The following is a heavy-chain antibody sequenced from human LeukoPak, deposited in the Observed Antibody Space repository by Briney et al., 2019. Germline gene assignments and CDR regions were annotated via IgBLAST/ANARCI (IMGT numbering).Heavy chain of an antibody. V-gene: IGHV3-30-3*01. Sequence: GGSLRLSCAASGFTFSSYAMSWVRQAPGKGLEWVAVISYDGSNKYYADSVKGRFTISRDNSKNTLYLQMNSLRAEDTAVYYCARELFLVATTPTTGWFDPWGQGTLVTVSS. J-gene: IGHJ5*02. D-gene: IGHD1-26*01. CDR1: GFTFSSYA. CDR2: ISYDGSNK. CDR3: ARELFLVATTPTTGWFDP.